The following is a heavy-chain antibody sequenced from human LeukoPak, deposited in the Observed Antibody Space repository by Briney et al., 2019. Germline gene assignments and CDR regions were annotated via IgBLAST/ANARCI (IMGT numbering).Heavy chain of an antibody. D-gene: IGHD2-2*01. V-gene: IGHV4-38-2*01. CDR1: GYSISSGRY. CDR2: VFHSGST. Sequence: SETLSLTCAVSGYSISSGRYWGWIRQPPGKGLERIGTVFHSGSTYYNPSLKSRDTISVDTSKTQFSLNLRSLTAADTAVYYCARSLSTAGIDYWGQGTLVTVSS. J-gene: IGHJ4*02. CDR3: ARSLSTAGIDY.